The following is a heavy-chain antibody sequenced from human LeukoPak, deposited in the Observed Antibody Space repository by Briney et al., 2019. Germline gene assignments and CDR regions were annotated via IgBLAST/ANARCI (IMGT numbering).Heavy chain of an antibody. Sequence: PGGSLRLSCAASGFTFSSYGMHWVRQAPGKGLEWVAVISYDGSNKYYADSVKGRFTISRDNSKNTLYLQMNSLRAADTAVYYCAKGVVVAPDVTPFDYWGQGTLVTVSS. J-gene: IGHJ4*02. D-gene: IGHD2-2*01. CDR1: GFTFSSYG. CDR2: ISYDGSNK. V-gene: IGHV3-30*18. CDR3: AKGVVVAPDVTPFDY.